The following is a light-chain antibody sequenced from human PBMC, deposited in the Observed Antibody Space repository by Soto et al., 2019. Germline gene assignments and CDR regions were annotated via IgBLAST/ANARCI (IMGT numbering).Light chain of an antibody. V-gene: IGKV1-33*01. CDR1: QDISKY. Sequence: IHLTQSPSTLSSSLGDRVTITCGASQDISKYLNWYQQKPGKAPQLLIFDVSNLQTGVPSRFSVSVSGTDFTFTISRLKPEDIATYDGQQLENLPLTFCGGTKVDIK. CDR3: QQLENLPLT. CDR2: DVS. J-gene: IGKJ4*01.